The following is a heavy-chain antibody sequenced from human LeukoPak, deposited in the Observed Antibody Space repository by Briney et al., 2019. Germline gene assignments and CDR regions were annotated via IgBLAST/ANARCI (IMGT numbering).Heavy chain of an antibody. V-gene: IGHV4-59*01. CDR2: IYYSGGI. J-gene: IGHJ5*02. CDR1: GGSINSYY. D-gene: IGHD2/OR15-2a*01. CDR3: ARTFFTETWFDP. Sequence: PSESLSLTCSVSGGSINSYYWSWIRQPPGKGLEWIGYIYYSGGIKYNPSLKSRVTMSVDTSKNQFSLKLSSVTAADTAVYYCARTFFTETWFDPWGQGTLVTVSS.